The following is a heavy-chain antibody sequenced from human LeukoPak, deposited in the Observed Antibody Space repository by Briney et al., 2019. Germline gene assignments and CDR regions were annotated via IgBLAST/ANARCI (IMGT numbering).Heavy chain of an antibody. CDR3: ARGATDTTRWFGP. CDR1: GFTFSSYS. J-gene: IGHJ5*02. Sequence: GESLRLSCATSGFTFSSYSMNWVRQAPGKGLEWVSIISRASESIFYADSVKGRFTISRDNAKNSLYLQMNDLRAEDTAAYYCARGATDTTRWFGPWGQGTLVTVSS. D-gene: IGHD1-26*01. CDR2: ISRASESI. V-gene: IGHV3-21*01.